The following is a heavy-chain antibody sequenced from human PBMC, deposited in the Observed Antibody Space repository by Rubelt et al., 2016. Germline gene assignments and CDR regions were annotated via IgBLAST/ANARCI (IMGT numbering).Heavy chain of an antibody. CDR3: AKDGASSL. V-gene: IGHV4-59*11. J-gene: IGHJ3*01. CDR1: GGSITSHN. D-gene: IGHD3-16*01. CDR2: IYDSGST. Sequence: QVLLQESGPGLVKPSETLSLTCTVSGGSITSHNWSWIRQPPGKGLEWIGYIYDSGSTNYNPSLKSRVGISVDTSKNQLSLKLSSLTAADTAVYYCAKDGASSLRGQGTMVTVSS.